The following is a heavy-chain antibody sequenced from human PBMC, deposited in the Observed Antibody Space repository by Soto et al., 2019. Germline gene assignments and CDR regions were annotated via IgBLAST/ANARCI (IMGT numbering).Heavy chain of an antibody. CDR1: GFTFSSYA. V-gene: IGHV3-23*01. D-gene: IGHD2-2*01. Sequence: VGSLRLSCAASGFTFSSYAMSWVRQAPGKGLEWVSAISGSGGSTYYADSVKGRFTISRDNSKNTLYLQMNSLRAEDTAVYYCAKHSEYQLLSWFDPWGQGTPVTVSS. J-gene: IGHJ5*02. CDR2: ISGSGGST. CDR3: AKHSEYQLLSWFDP.